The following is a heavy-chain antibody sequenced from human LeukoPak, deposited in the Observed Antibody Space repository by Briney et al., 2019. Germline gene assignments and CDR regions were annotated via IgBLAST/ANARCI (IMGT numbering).Heavy chain of an antibody. CDR2: IYHSGST. CDR3: ARDFFDYYGSGSFRSSYNCFDP. D-gene: IGHD3-10*01. CDR1: GGSFSGYY. Sequence: PSETLSLTCAVYGGSFSGYYWGWIRQPPGKGLEWIGSIYHSGSTYYNPSLKSRVTISVDTSKNQFSLKLSSVTAADTAVYYCARDFFDYYGSGSFRSSYNCFDPWGQGTLVTVSS. V-gene: IGHV4-38-2*02. J-gene: IGHJ5*02.